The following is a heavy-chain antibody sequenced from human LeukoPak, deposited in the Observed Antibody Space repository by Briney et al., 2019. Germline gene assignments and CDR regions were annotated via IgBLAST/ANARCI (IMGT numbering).Heavy chain of an antibody. Sequence: ASVKVSLKASGYTFTNYAISWVRQAPGQGLEWMGWISAYNGNTKNTQKYQGRVTMTTDTSTSTPYMELRSLTSDDTAIYYCARDGRHRLLWVGGFEGGWFDPWGQGTLGTVSS. J-gene: IGHJ5*02. V-gene: IGHV1-18*01. CDR1: GYTFTNYA. CDR2: ISAYNGNT. CDR3: ARDGRHRLLWVGGFEGGWFDP. D-gene: IGHD3-10*01.